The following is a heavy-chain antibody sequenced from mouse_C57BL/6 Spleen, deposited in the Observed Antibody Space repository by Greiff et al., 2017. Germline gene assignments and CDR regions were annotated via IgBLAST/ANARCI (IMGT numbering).Heavy chain of an antibody. Sequence: EVKLVESGPELVKPGASVKISCKASGYSFTDYNMNWVKQSNGKSLEWIGVINPNYGTTSYTQKFKGQATLTVYQSSSTAYMLLNILTSEDSAVYYCARTLSNYDGFYYAMDDWGQGTSVTVSS. CDR2: INPNYGTT. CDR1: GYSFTDYN. J-gene: IGHJ4*01. CDR3: ARTLSNYDGFYYAMDD. V-gene: IGHV1-39*01. D-gene: IGHD2-5*01.